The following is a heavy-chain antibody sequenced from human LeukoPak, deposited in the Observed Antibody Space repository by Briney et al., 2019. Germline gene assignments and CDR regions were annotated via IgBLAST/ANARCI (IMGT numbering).Heavy chain of an antibody. CDR3: AFMVRGILLLDY. J-gene: IGHJ4*02. CDR2: IYHSGST. Sequence: SETLSLTCAVSGYSISSGYYWAWIRPPPGKGLEWIGSIYHSGSTYYNPSLKSRVTISVDTSKNPFSLKLSSVTAADTAVYYCAFMVRGILLLDYWGEGTLVTVSS. D-gene: IGHD3-10*01. V-gene: IGHV4-38-2*01. CDR1: GYSISSGYY.